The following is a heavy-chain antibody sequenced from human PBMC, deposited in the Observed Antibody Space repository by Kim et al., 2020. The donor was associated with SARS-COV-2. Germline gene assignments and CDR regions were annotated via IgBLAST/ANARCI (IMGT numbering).Heavy chain of an antibody. Sequence: GGSLRLSCAASGFTFDDYAMHWVRQAPGKGLEWVSLISGDGGSTYYADSVKGRFTISRDNSKNSLYLQMNSLRTEDTALYYCAKDCRRGMRYYYGMDVWGQGTTVTVSS. CDR1: GFTFDDYA. J-gene: IGHJ6*02. CDR2: ISGDGGST. D-gene: IGHD2-8*01. CDR3: AKDCRRGMRYYYGMDV. V-gene: IGHV3-43*02.